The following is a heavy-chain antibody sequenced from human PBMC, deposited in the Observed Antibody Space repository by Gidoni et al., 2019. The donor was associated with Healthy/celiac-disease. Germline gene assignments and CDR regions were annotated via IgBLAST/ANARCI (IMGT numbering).Heavy chain of an antibody. CDR2: ILYSGST. D-gene: IGHD2-21*01. CDR3: ARVEGYCGGDCSDNWFDP. CDR1: GGSVSSGSYY. V-gene: IGHV4-61*01. J-gene: IGHJ5*02. Sequence: QVQLQESGPGLVQPSETLSLTCTVAGGSVSSGSYYWGWFRQPPGKGLECIGYILYSGSTNDNPSLKRRFTISVDTSKNHVSLRLSSVTAADTAVYYCARVEGYCGGDCSDNWFDPWGQGTLVTVSS.